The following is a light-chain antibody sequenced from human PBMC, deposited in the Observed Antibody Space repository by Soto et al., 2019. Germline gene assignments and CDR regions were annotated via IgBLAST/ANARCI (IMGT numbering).Light chain of an antibody. CDR1: QRIGTW. CDR3: LHDYEFPFT. J-gene: IGKJ3*01. V-gene: IGKV1-12*01. Sequence: DIQMTQSPSTVSASVGDRVTITCRASQRIGTWLAWFQQKPGKPPKLVIYSASSLPSGVPSRFSGSGSGTDFTLTISSLQPEDFATYFCLHDYEFPFTFGPGTRVDIK. CDR2: SAS.